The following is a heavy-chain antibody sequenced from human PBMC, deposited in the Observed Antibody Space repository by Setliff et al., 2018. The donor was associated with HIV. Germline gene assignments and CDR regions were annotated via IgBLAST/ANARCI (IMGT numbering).Heavy chain of an antibody. D-gene: IGHD6-19*01. CDR3: ANGYSSGWYLVTAFDI. CDR1: GYTFTGYY. CDR2: ISPNSGGT. Sequence: ASVKVSCKASGYTFTGYYIHWVRQAPGQGLEWMGRISPNSGGTNYAEKFQGRVTMTRDTSISTAYMELSSLRSEDTAMYYCANGYSSGWYLVTAFDIWGQGTMVTVSS. J-gene: IGHJ3*02. V-gene: IGHV1-2*06.